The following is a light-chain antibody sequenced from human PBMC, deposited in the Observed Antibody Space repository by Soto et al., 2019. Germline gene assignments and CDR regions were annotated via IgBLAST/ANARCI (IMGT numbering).Light chain of an antibody. V-gene: IGKV3-20*01. J-gene: IGKJ3*01. CDR1: QSVYSNY. CDR3: QKYGRSPRVAFS. Sequence: EIVLTQSPGTLSLSPGERATLSCRASQSVYSNYLAWYQHKPGQAPRLLTYATSRRATGIPDRFSGSGSGTDFTLPINRLEAEDSAVYYCQKYGRSPRVAFSVGPGTIVEFK. CDR2: ATS.